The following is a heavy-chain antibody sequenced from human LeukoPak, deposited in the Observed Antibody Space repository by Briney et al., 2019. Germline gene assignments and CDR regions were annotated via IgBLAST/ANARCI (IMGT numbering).Heavy chain of an antibody. V-gene: IGHV4-61*02. CDR2: IYTSGST. D-gene: IGHD2-2*01. CDR3: AREVGYCSSTSCLWGHYYYYYYMDV. CDR1: GGSISSGSYY. Sequence: SQTLSLTCTVSGGSISSGSYYWSWIRQPAGKGLEWIGRIYTSGSTNHNPSLKSRVTISVDTSKNQFSLKLSSVTAADTAVYYCAREVGYCSSTSCLWGHYYYYYYMDVWGKGTTVTVSS. J-gene: IGHJ6*03.